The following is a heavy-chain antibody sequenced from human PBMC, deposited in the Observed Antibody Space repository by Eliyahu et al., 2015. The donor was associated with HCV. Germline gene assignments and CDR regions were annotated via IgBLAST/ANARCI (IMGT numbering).Heavy chain of an antibody. V-gene: IGHV3-23*01. D-gene: IGHD3-10*01. Sequence: EVQLLESGGGLVQPGGSLXLSCAASGFTFSSYAMSWVRQAPGKGLGWVSXXSGSGGSTYYADSVKGRFTISRDNSKNTLYLQMNSLRAEDTAVYYCAKMLDYYGSEIDYWGQGTLVTVSS. CDR2: XSGSGGST. CDR1: GFTFSSYA. J-gene: IGHJ4*02. CDR3: AKMLDYYGSEIDY.